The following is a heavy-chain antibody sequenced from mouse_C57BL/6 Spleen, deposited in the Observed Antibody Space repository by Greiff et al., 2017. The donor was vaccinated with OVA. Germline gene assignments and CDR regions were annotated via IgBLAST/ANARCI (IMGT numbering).Heavy chain of an antibody. CDR2: IYPGEGDT. J-gene: IGHJ4*01. V-gene: IGHV1-80*01. Sequence: VQLQQSGAELVKPGASVKISCKASGYAFSSYWMNWVRQRPGKGLGWIGQIYPGEGDTNYNGKFKGKATLTADKSSSTAYMQLSSLTSEDSAVYFCARRELGPAMDYWGQGTSVTVSS. CDR1: GYAFSSYW. CDR3: ARRELGPAMDY. D-gene: IGHD4-1*01.